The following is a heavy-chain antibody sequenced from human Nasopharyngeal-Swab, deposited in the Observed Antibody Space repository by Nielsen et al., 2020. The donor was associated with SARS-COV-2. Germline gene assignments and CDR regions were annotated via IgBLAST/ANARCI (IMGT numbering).Heavy chain of an antibody. D-gene: IGHD2-15*01. J-gene: IGHJ4*02. CDR3: TRCGGGCYSGRDY. Sequence: GESLKISCAASGFTFSDSAIHWGRQAPGAGLEWVASIRSKGNNYATANSASVKGRFIIFRDDPTNTAYLQMNSLKTEDTAMYYCTRCGGGCYSGRDYWGQRTLVTVSS. CDR2: IRSKGNNYAT. CDR1: GFTFSDSA. V-gene: IGHV3-73*01.